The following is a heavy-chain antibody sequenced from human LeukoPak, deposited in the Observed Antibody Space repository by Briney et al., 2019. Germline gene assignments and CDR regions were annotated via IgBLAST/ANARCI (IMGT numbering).Heavy chain of an antibody. D-gene: IGHD6-13*01. CDR2: INSDGSST. J-gene: IGHJ4*02. Sequence: PGGSLRLSCAAPGFTFSSYWMHWVRQAPGKGLVWVSRINSDGSSTSYADSVKGRFTISRDNAKNTLYLQMNSLRAEDTAVYYCVRAGDSSSWYAVHYFDYWGQGTLVTVSS. CDR3: VRAGDSSSWYAVHYFDY. V-gene: IGHV3-74*01. CDR1: GFTFSSYW.